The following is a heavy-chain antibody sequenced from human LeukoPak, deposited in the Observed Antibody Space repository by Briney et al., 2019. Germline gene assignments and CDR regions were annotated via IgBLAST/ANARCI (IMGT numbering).Heavy chain of an antibody. J-gene: IGHJ4*02. CDR2: ISGSGGST. CDR3: AKGYYYGPPFGY. CDR1: GFTFSSYA. D-gene: IGHD3-10*01. Sequence: PGGPLRLSCAASGFTFSSYAMSWVRQAPGRGLEWVSAISGSGGSTYYADSVKGRFTISRDNSKNTLYLQMNSLRAEDTAVYYCAKGYYYGPPFGYWGQGTLVTVSS. V-gene: IGHV3-23*01.